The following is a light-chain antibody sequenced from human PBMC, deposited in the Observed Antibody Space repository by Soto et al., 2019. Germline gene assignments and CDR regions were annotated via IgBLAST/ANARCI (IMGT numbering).Light chain of an antibody. J-gene: IGKJ1*01. V-gene: IGKV3-20*01. Sequence: EIAFAQSPGTLSLSPGETATVSCRPSQSVSSSYLAWYQQKPGQAPRLLIYGASSRATGMPDRFSGSGSGTDFTLTISRLEPEDFAVYYCQQYGSSPPSFGQGTKVDI. CDR3: QQYGSSPPS. CDR2: GAS. CDR1: QSVSSSY.